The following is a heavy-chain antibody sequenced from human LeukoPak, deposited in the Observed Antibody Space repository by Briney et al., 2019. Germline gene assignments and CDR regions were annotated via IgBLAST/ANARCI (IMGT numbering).Heavy chain of an antibody. D-gene: IGHD5-18*01. J-gene: IGHJ5*02. CDR2: IRFDGSNK. CDR3: AKDGDSYTYVERSWFDP. V-gene: IGHV3-30*02. Sequence: PGGSLRLSCAASGFTFSSYGMHWVRQAPGKGLEWVAFIRFDGSNKYYADSLKGRFTISRDNSKNTLYLQMNSLRAEDTAVYYCAKDGDSYTYVERSWFDPWGQGTLVTVSS. CDR1: GFTFSSYG.